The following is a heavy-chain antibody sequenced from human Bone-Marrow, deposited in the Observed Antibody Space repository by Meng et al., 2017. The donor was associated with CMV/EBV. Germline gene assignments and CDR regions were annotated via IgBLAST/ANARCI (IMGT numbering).Heavy chain of an antibody. D-gene: IGHD2-2*02. J-gene: IGHJ4*02. CDR1: GYTFTGYY. V-gene: IGHV1-2*02. CDR2: INPNSGGT. Sequence: ASVKVSCKASGYTFTGYYMHWVRQAPGQGLEWMGWINPNSGGTNYAQKFQGRVTMTRDTSISTAYMELSRLRSDDTAVYYCARRFFYGDCSSTSCYIPFDYWGQGTLVTVSS. CDR3: ARRFFYGDCSSTSCYIPFDY.